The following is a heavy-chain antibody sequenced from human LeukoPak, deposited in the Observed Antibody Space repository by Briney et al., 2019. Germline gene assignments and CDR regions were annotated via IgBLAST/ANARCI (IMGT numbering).Heavy chain of an antibody. CDR3: ARDLSRYYYDSSGAHNWFDP. Sequence: SETLSLTCTVSGGSISSYYWSWIRQPPGKGLEWIGYIYYSESTNYNPSLKSRVTMSVDTSKNQFSLKLSSVTAADTAVYYCARDLSRYYYDSSGAHNWFDPWGQGTLVTVSS. V-gene: IGHV4-59*12. J-gene: IGHJ5*02. CDR2: IYYSEST. D-gene: IGHD3-22*01. CDR1: GGSISSYY.